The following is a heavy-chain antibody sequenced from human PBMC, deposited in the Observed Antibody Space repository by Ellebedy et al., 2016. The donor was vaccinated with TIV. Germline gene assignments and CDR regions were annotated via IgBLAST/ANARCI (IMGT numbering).Heavy chain of an antibody. Sequence: GGSLRLXXAASGFTFSSHHMVWVRQAPGKGVESVASISASGDRTYYADSVKGRFTISRENSKNTLYFQLNSLIAEDTAVYYCARVLTMADYFWYGMDVWGQGTKVTVSS. V-gene: IGHV3-23*01. CDR3: ARVLTMADYFWYGMDV. CDR2: ISASGDRT. D-gene: IGHD5-12*01. J-gene: IGHJ6*02. CDR1: GFTFSSHH.